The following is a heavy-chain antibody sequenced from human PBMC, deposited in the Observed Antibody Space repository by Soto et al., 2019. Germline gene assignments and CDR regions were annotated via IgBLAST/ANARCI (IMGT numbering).Heavy chain of an antibody. V-gene: IGHV3-33*01. Sequence: QVQLVESGGGVVQPGRSLRLSCAASGFTFSSYGMHWVRQAPGKGLEWVAVIWYDGSNKYYADSVKGRFTISRDNSKNTLYLQMNSLRAEDMAVYYCARDPMTTVTTTREDAFEIWGQGTMVTVSS. J-gene: IGHJ3*02. CDR1: GFTFSSYG. D-gene: IGHD4-17*01. CDR3: ARDPMTTVTTTREDAFEI. CDR2: IWYDGSNK.